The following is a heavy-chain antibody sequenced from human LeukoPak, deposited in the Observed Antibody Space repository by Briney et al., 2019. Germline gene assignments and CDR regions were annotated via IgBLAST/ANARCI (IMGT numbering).Heavy chain of an antibody. V-gene: IGHV3-30-3*01. CDR2: ISYDGSNK. Sequence: GGSLRLSCAASGFTFSSYAMHWVRQAPGKGLEWVAVISYDGSNKYYADSVKGRFTISRDNSKNTLYLQMNSLRAEDTAVYYCARDYDSSGYYYVLSSPLDYWGQGTLVTVSS. CDR3: ARDYDSSGYYYVLSSPLDY. J-gene: IGHJ4*02. CDR1: GFTFSSYA. D-gene: IGHD3-22*01.